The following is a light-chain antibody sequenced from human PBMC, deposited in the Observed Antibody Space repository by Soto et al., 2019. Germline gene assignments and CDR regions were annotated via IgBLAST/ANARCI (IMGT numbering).Light chain of an antibody. CDR1: QSIGDY. CDR2: AAS. CDR3: QHTYSIPPT. Sequence: DIQVTQSPPSLSASVGDRVTITCRASQSIGDYLNWYQYRPGKAPNLLIYAASTLHGGVPSRFSGSGSGTDFTLTISSLQPEDFATYYCQHTYSIPPTCGQGTLLDIK. J-gene: IGKJ5*01. V-gene: IGKV1-39*01.